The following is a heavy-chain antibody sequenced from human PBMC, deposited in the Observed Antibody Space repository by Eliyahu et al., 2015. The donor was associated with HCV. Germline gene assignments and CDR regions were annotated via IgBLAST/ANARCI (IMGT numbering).Heavy chain of an antibody. CDR2: INHSGST. CDR3: ARADWGLKDFWKRRSYFFDY. J-gene: IGHJ4*02. V-gene: IGHV4-34*01. D-gene: IGHD3-3*01. CDR1: GGSFSGYY. Sequence: QVRLQQWGAGLLKPSETLSLTCDVSGGSFSGYYWTWIRQSPGKGLDWIGEINHSGSTEYNPSLKSRVTMSVDTSSRQFSLRLTSVTAADTGVYYCARADWGLKDFWKRRSYFFDYWGQGTLVTVSS.